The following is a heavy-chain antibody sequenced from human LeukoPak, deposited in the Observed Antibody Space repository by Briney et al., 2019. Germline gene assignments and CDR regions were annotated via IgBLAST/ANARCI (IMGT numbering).Heavy chain of an antibody. Sequence: PGGSLRFSCAASGFTFDDYGMSWVRQAPGKGLEWVSGLNWNGGSTGYEDSVKGRFTISRDNAKNSLYLQMNSLRAEDTALYHCARNPYYYDSSGYPDYWGQGTLVTVSS. V-gene: IGHV3-20*01. CDR2: LNWNGGST. J-gene: IGHJ4*02. CDR3: ARNPYYYDSSGYPDY. D-gene: IGHD3-22*01. CDR1: GFTFDDYG.